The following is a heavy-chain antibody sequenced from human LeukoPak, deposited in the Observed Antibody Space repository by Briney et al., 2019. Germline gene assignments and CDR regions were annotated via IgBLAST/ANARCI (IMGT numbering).Heavy chain of an antibody. CDR2: IYHSGST. CDR3: AREAYYYGSGSYYTTYSYYYMDV. V-gene: IGHV4-59*01. Sequence: SETLSLTCTVSGGSISSYYWSWIRQPPGKGLEWIGYIYHSGSTNYNPSLKSRATISEDTSKNQFSLKLSSVTAADTAVYYCAREAYYYGSGSYYTTYSYYYMDVWGKGTTVTISS. D-gene: IGHD3-10*01. CDR1: GGSISSYY. J-gene: IGHJ6*03.